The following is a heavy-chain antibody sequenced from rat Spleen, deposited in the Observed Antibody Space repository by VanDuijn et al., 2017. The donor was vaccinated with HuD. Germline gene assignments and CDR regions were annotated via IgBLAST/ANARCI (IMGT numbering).Heavy chain of an antibody. CDR2: ISYDDRTT. CDR3: TRVGQRVYLNYFDY. Sequence: EVQLVESGGGLVQPGRSMKLSCAASGFTFSDFYMAWVRQAPTKGLEWVATISYDDRTTYYRDSVKGRFTISRDNAKDTLNLQMDSLRSEDTATYYCTRVGQRVYLNYFDYWGQGVMVTVSS. J-gene: IGHJ2*01. CDR1: GFTFSDFY. V-gene: IGHV5-7*01. D-gene: IGHD1-4*01.